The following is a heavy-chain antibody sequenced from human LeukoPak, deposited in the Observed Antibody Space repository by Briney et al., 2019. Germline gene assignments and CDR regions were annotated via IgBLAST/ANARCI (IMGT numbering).Heavy chain of an antibody. CDR2: INHSGST. V-gene: IGHV4-34*01. Sequence: SETLSLTCAVYGGSFSGYYWSWIRQPPGKGLEWIGEINHSGSTNYNPSLKSRVTISVDTSKNQFSLKLSSVTAADTAVYYCARSSGWYYFDYWGQGTLVTVSS. CDR1: GGSFSGYY. J-gene: IGHJ4*02. D-gene: IGHD6-19*01. CDR3: ARSSGWYYFDY.